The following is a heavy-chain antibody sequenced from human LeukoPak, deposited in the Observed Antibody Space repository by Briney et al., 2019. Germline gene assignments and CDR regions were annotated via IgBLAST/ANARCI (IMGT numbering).Heavy chain of an antibody. J-gene: IGHJ4*02. D-gene: IGHD3-10*01. CDR3: AKDCLTGSYGYFDY. CDR2: ISGSVGDK. CDR1: VFSFSIYA. V-gene: IGHV3-23*01. Sequence: PGGSLRLSCAASVFSFSIYAMSWVRQAPGKGLEWVSTISGSVGDKYYADSVKGRFTISRHNSKNTLYLQMTSLRAEDTAVYYCAKDCLTGSYGYFDYWGLGALVTVSS.